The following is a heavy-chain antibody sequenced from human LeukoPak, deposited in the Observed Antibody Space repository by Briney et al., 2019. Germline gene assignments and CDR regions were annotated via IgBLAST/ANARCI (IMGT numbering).Heavy chain of an antibody. CDR2: IYHSGST. CDR1: GGSFSGYY. J-gene: IGHJ4*02. Sequence: SETLSLTCAVYGGSFSGYYWSWIRQPPGKGLEWIGSIYHSGSTYYNPSLKSRVTISVDTSKNQFSLKLSSVTAADTAVYYCAREPLGSQWLAPEVDYWGQGTLVTVSS. V-gene: IGHV4-34*01. D-gene: IGHD6-19*01. CDR3: AREPLGSQWLAPEVDY.